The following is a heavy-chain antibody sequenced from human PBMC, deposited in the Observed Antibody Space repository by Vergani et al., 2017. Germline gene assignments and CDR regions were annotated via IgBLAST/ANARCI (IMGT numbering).Heavy chain of an antibody. CDR2: ISSSSSYI. V-gene: IGHV3-21*01. J-gene: IGHJ4*02. D-gene: IGHD3-22*01. CDR1: GFTFSSYS. CDR3: ARAAFYYDSSVYYSVVDY. Sequence: EVQLVESGGGLVKPGGSLRLSCAASGFTFSSYSMNWVRQAPGKGLEWVSSISSSSSYIYYAEPVKGRFAISRDNAKNSLYLQMNSLRAEDTAVYYCARAAFYYDSSVYYSVVDYWGQGTLVTVSS.